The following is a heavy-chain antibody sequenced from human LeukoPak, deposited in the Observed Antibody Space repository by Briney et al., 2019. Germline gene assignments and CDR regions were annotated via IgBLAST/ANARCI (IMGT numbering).Heavy chain of an antibody. J-gene: IGHJ6*03. D-gene: IGHD6-6*01. V-gene: IGHV4-30-2*02. CDR2: IYTSGST. CDR1: GGSISSGGYY. Sequence: PSQTLSLTCTVSGGSISSGGYYWSWIRQPPGKGLEWIGYIYTSGSTNYNPSLKSRVTISVDTSKNQFSLKLSSVTAADTAVYYCATSIAARRRYYYYYYMDVWGKGTTVTVSS. CDR3: ATSIAARRRYYYYYYMDV.